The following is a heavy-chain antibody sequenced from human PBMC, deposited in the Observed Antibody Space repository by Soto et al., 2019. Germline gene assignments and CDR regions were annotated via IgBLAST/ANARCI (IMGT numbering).Heavy chain of an antibody. V-gene: IGHV1-3*01. J-gene: IGHJ4*02. D-gene: IGHD3-10*01. CDR1: GYTFTSYA. CDR2: INSGNGNT. CDR3: ARVGHYYGSGTTYDY. Sequence: QVQLVQSGAEVKKPGASVKVSCKASGYTFTSYAMHWVRQAPGQRLERMGRINSGNGNTKYSPKFQGRVTITRDTSVSTAYMELSSLRSEDTAVYYCARVGHYYGSGTTYDYWGQGTLVTVSS.